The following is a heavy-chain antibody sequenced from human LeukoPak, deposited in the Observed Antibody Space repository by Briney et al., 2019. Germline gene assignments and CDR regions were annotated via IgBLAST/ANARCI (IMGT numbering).Heavy chain of an antibody. CDR3: ARDRGFAVVVAATFTFDY. Sequence: ASVKVSCKASGYTFTGYYMHWVRQALGQGLEWMGWINPNSGGTNYAQKFQGRVTMTRDTSISTAYMELSRLRSDDTAVYYCARDRGFAVVVAATFTFDYWGRGTLVTVSS. D-gene: IGHD2-15*01. V-gene: IGHV1-2*02. J-gene: IGHJ4*02. CDR1: GYTFTGYY. CDR2: INPNSGGT.